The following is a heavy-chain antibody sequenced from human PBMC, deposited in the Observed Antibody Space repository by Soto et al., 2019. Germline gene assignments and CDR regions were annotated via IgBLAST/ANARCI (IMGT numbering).Heavy chain of an antibody. CDR3: ARGGSGNSLYYFDY. Sequence: QVQLVQSGAEVREPGASVKVSCKASGYSFSDYYMHWVRQAPGQGLEWMAWINPNSGVTNYAQKFQGRLTLTRDTSISTFYMELSRLRSDDTAVYFCARGGSGNSLYYFDYWGQATLVTVSS. CDR1: GYSFSDYY. J-gene: IGHJ4*02. D-gene: IGHD3-10*01. V-gene: IGHV1-2*02. CDR2: INPNSGVT.